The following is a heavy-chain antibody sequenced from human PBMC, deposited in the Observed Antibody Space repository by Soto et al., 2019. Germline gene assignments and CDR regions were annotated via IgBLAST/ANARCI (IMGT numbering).Heavy chain of an antibody. CDR3: ARDWFGIDY. Sequence: QVQLVQSGAEVKKPGASVKVSCKASGYTVTSYGISWVRQAPGQGLEWMGWINPYNGNTNYAQKRQGRVTMTTDTSTNTAYMELRSLRSADTAVYYCARDWFGIDYWGQGTLVTVSS. J-gene: IGHJ4*02. V-gene: IGHV1-18*01. CDR2: INPYNGNT. CDR1: GYTVTSYG. D-gene: IGHD3-16*01.